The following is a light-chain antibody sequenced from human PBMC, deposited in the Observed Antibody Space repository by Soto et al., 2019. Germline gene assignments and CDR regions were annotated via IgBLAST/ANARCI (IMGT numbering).Light chain of an antibody. Sequence: EIVVTQSPATLSVSPGERATLSCRASESVTSNYLAWYQQKPGQAPRLLIYDASSRATGIPDRFSGSGSGTDFTLTISRLEPEDFAVYYCQQYGGSPRTFGQGTKV. CDR1: ESVTSNY. J-gene: IGKJ1*01. V-gene: IGKV3-20*01. CDR3: QQYGGSPRT. CDR2: DAS.